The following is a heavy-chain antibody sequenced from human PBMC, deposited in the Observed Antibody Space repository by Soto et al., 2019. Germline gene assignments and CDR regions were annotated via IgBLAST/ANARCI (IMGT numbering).Heavy chain of an antibody. D-gene: IGHD3-22*01. J-gene: IGHJ4*02. CDR1: GFTFSSYA. Sequence: GGSLRLSCAASGFTFSSYAMSWVRQAPGKGLEWVSAISGSGGSTYYADSVKGRFTISRGNSKNTLYLQMNSLRAEDTAVYYCAKDRGIQLWPYDSSGYYDYWGLG. CDR3: AKDRGIQLWPYDSSGYYDY. V-gene: IGHV3-23*01. CDR2: ISGSGGST.